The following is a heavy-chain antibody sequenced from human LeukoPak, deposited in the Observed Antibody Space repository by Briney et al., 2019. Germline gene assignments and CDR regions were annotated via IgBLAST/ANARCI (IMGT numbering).Heavy chain of an antibody. CDR1: SGSISSYY. Sequence: PSETLSLTCTVSSGSISSYYWAWIRQPPGKGLEWIGYIYYTGSTNYNPSLKSRVTISLDTSKRQFSLKLTSVTAADTAVYYCARGDGYSGYDYFDYWAQGTLVTVSS. CDR3: ARGDGYSGYDYFDY. D-gene: IGHD5-12*01. CDR2: IYYTGST. V-gene: IGHV4-59*01. J-gene: IGHJ4*02.